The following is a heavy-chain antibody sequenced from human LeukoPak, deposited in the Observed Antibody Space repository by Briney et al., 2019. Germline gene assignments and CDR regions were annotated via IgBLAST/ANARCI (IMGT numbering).Heavy chain of an antibody. Sequence: GGSLRLSCAASEFIFSTFWMHWLRQAPGKELEWVANIKQDGSEIHYVDSVKGRFTISRDNTKNSLYLQMNSLRAEDTAVYYCARGRGLPSTIADYWGQGTLATVSS. D-gene: IGHD5/OR15-5a*01. CDR2: IKQDGSEI. J-gene: IGHJ4*02. V-gene: IGHV3-7*03. CDR1: EFIFSTFW. CDR3: ARGRGLPSTIADY.